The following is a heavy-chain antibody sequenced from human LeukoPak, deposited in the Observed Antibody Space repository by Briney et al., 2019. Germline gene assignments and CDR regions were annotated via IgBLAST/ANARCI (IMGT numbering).Heavy chain of an antibody. CDR3: ARVSYGSGSAIDY. CDR1: GFTFSSYW. D-gene: IGHD3-10*01. V-gene: IGHV3-74*01. Sequence: GGSLRLSCAASGFTFSSYWMHWVRQAPGKGLVWVSRINTDGSSTSYADSVKGRFTISRDNAKNTLYLQMNSLRAEDTAVYYCARVSYGSGSAIDYWGQGTLVTASS. J-gene: IGHJ4*02. CDR2: INTDGSST.